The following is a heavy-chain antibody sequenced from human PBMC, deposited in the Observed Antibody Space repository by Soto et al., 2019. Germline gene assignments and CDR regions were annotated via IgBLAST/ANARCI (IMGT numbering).Heavy chain of an antibody. CDR2: ISYDGSNK. CDR1: GFTFSSYG. D-gene: IGHD1-26*01. CDR3: AKGKIVGATHFDY. J-gene: IGHJ4*02. Sequence: QVQLVESGGGVVQPGRSLRLSCAASGFTFSSYGMHWVRQAPGKGLEWVAVISYDGSNKYYADSVKGRFTISRDNSKNTLYLPMTSLRAEDTAVYYCAKGKIVGATHFDYWGQGTLVTVSS. V-gene: IGHV3-30*18.